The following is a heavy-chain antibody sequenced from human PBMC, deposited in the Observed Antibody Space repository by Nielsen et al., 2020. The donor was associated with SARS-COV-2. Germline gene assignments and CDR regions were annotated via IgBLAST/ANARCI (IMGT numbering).Heavy chain of an antibody. Sequence: ASVKVSCKASGYTFTSYAMHWVRQAPGQRLEWMGWINAGNGNTKYSQKFQGRVTITRDTSASTAYMELRSLRSDDTAVYYCARGNSRGNFDYWGQGTLVTVSS. V-gene: IGHV1-3*01. CDR1: GYTFTSYA. D-gene: IGHD3-10*01. J-gene: IGHJ4*02. CDR2: INAGNGNT. CDR3: ARGNSRGNFDY.